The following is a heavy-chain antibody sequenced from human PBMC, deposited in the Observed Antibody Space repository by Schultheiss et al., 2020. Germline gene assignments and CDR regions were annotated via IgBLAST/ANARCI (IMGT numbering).Heavy chain of an antibody. D-gene: IGHD1-26*01. CDR1: GFTFDDYA. CDR3: AKDSGRLQIGYYYYGMDV. J-gene: IGHJ6*02. Sequence: GGSLRLSCAASGFTFDDYAMHWVRQAPGKGLEWVSGISWNSGSIGYADSVKGRFTISRDNAKNSLYLQMNSLRAEDTALYYCAKDSGRLQIGYYYYGMDVWGQGTTVNVYS. CDR2: ISWNSGSI. V-gene: IGHV3-9*01.